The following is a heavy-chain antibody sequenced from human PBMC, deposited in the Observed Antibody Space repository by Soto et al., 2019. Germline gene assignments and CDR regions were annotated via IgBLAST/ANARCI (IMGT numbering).Heavy chain of an antibody. V-gene: IGHV3-21*01. CDR2: ISSSSSYI. CDR3: ARDQGSDSSSWAKYYYYYYGMDV. J-gene: IGHJ6*02. CDR1: GFTFSSYS. Sequence: KTGGSLRLTCAASGFTFSSYSMNWVRQAPGKGLEWVSSISSSSSYIYYADSVKGRFTISRDNAKNSLYLQMNSLRAEDTAVYYCARDQGSDSSSWAKYYYYYYGMDVWGQGTTVTVSS. D-gene: IGHD6-13*01.